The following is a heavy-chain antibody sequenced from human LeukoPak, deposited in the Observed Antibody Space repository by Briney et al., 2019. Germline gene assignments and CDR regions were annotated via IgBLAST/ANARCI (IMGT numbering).Heavy chain of an antibody. D-gene: IGHD6-19*01. CDR1: GSTFSNAW. J-gene: IGHJ4*02. CDR2: ISGGTT. V-gene: IGHV3-71*01. Sequence: GGSLRLSCAASGSTFSNAWMSWVRQAPGKGLEWIGFISGGTTEYAASVKGRFTISRDDSTSIAYLQMNSLTTEDTAVYCCSRGSGWLSVYWGQGTLVTVSS. CDR3: SRGSGWLSVY.